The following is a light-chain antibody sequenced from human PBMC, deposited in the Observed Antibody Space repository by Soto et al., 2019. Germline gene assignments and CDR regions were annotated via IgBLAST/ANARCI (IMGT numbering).Light chain of an antibody. V-gene: IGLV2-23*02. CDR1: SSDVGTYNL. Sequence: QSALTQPASVAGSPGQPITISCTGTSSDVGTYNLVSWYQQLPDKAPKLIIHEVNKRPSGVSTRFSGSKSGNTAYLTISGLQADDDADYHCYSYAGTSTYVFGTGTKVTVL. CDR2: EVN. CDR3: YSYAGTSTYV. J-gene: IGLJ1*01.